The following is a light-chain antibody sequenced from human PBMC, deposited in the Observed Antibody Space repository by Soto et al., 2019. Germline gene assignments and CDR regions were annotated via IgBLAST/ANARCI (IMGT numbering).Light chain of an antibody. V-gene: IGKV1-39*01. CDR2: AAF. CDR1: QSISTY. CDR3: QQSYTTPIP. J-gene: IGKJ5*01. Sequence: HPPASMSPSGGDRVSITCRTSQSISTYLNWYVQKPGEAPKLLIYAAFSLQSGVPSRFSGSGSGTDFTLTISSLQPEDFATYYCQQSYTTPIPFGQGTRLEIK.